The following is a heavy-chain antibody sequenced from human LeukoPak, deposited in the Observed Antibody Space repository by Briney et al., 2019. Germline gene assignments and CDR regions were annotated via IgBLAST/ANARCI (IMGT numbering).Heavy chain of an antibody. D-gene: IGHD3-22*01. CDR3: AKEGSIVVVINLPDY. V-gene: IGHV3-7*01. CDR1: GFTFSSYW. Sequence: PGGSLRLSCAASGFTFSSYWMSWVRQAPGKGLEWVANIKQDGSEKYYADSVKGRFTISRDNSKNTLYLQMNSLRAEDTAVYYCAKEGSIVVVINLPDYWGQGTLVTVSS. CDR2: IKQDGSEK. J-gene: IGHJ4*02.